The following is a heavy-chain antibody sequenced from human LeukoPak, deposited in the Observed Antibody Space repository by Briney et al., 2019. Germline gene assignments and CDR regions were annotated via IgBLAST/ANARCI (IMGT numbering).Heavy chain of an antibody. CDR1: GFTFSSYG. V-gene: IGHV3-30*02. Sequence: GGTLRLSCAASGFTFSSYGMHCGRGAPSTGREGGAVIRVDGRNKYYANSAKGRFTIPRDNSKNTLYLQMNSLRAEDTAVYYCAKGYGWEGYYDYVYLDVWGKGNTVTLSS. CDR2: IRVDGRNK. J-gene: IGHJ6*03. CDR3: AKGYGWEGYYDYVYLDV. D-gene: IGHD1-26*01.